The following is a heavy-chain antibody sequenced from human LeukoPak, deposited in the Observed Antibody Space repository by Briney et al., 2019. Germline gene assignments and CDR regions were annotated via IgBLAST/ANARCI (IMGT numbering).Heavy chain of an antibody. D-gene: IGHD6-13*01. CDR1: GSTFSSYS. Sequence: GGSLRLSCAASGSTFSSYSMNWVRQAPGKGLEWVSSISSSSSYIYYADSVKGRFTISRDNAKNSLYLQMNSLRAEDTAVYYCARGRQQQLVYYYYYMDVWGKGTTVTVSS. CDR2: ISSSSSYI. J-gene: IGHJ6*03. CDR3: ARGRQQQLVYYYYYMDV. V-gene: IGHV3-21*01.